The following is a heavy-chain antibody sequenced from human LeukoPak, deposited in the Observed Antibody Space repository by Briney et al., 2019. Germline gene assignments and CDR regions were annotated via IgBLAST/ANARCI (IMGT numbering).Heavy chain of an antibody. CDR1: GFTFTNYA. J-gene: IGHJ4*02. CDR2: ISGGGGST. CDR3: AKDRRRTAPLFDY. Sequence: GGSLRLSCAASGFTFTNYAMSWVRQAPGKGLEWVSTISGGGGSTFYADSVKGRFTISRDNSKNTLSLQMNSLRAEDTAVYYCAKDRRRTAPLFDYWGQGTLVTVSS. V-gene: IGHV3-23*01. D-gene: IGHD2-21*02.